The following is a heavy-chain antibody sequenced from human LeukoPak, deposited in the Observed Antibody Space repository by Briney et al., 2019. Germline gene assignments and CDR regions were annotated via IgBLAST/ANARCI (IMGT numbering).Heavy chain of an antibody. J-gene: IGHJ6*02. D-gene: IGHD2-15*01. CDR3: ARVVVAANDYYYYYGMDV. CDR2: IIPILGIA. CDR1: GGTFSSYA. V-gene: IGHV1-69*04. Sequence: SVKVSCKASGGTFSSYAISWVRQAPGQVLEWMGRIIPILGIANYAQKFQGRVTITADKSTSTAYMELSSLRSEDTAVYYCARVVVAANDYYYYYGMDVWGQGTTVTVSS.